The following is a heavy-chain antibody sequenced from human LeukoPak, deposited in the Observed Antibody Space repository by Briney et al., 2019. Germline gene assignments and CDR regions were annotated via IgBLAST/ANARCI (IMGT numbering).Heavy chain of an antibody. CDR3: VRDWDHFDFDS. Sequence: GGSLRLSCAASGFTFSSNWMSWVRQAPGKGLEWVANIKHDGSEKYYVDSVKGRFTISRDNAKNSLFLQMNSLRAEDTAVYYCVRDWDHFDFDSWGLGTLVTVSS. CDR1: GFTFSSNW. J-gene: IGHJ5*01. V-gene: IGHV3-7*01. D-gene: IGHD3-9*01. CDR2: IKHDGSEK.